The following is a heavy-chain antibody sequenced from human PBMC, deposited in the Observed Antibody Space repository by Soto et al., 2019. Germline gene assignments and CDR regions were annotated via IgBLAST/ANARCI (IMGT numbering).Heavy chain of an antibody. CDR3: ARDRPGEQHYFDF. J-gene: IGHJ4*02. V-gene: IGHV3-74*01. CDR1: GFIFSSDW. CDR2: INTDGSGT. Sequence: EVQLVESGGGLVQPGGSLRLSCAASGFIFSSDWMHWVRQAPGGGLVWVSRINTDGSGTTYADSVKGRFTISRDNSKDTLYLQMNSVRAEDTAVYDCARDRPGEQHYFDFWGQGILVTVSS. D-gene: IGHD6-6*01.